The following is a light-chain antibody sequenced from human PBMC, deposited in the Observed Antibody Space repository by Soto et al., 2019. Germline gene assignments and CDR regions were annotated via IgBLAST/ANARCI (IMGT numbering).Light chain of an antibody. Sequence: EVVLTQSPGTLCLSPGERATLSCRASQSVSSSYLAWYQQKPGQAPRLLIYAASSRATGIPDRFSGSGSGTHFTLTISRMEPEDCGVYYCQQFGNSPAYTFGQGTKLEIK. V-gene: IGKV3-20*01. CDR2: AAS. J-gene: IGKJ2*01. CDR3: QQFGNSPAYT. CDR1: QSVSSSY.